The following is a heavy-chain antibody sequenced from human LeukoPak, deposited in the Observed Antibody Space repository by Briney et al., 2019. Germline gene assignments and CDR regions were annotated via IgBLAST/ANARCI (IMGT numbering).Heavy chain of an antibody. V-gene: IGHV4-59*01. J-gene: IGHJ4*02. Sequence: SETLSLTCTVSGGSISSYYWSWIRQPPGKGLEGIGYIYYSGSTNYNPSLKSRVTISVDTSKNQFSLKLSSVTAADTAVYYCARGGTVDTAMVSSYWGQGTLVTVSS. CDR2: IYYSGST. CDR1: GGSISSYY. CDR3: ARGGTVDTAMVSSY. D-gene: IGHD5-18*01.